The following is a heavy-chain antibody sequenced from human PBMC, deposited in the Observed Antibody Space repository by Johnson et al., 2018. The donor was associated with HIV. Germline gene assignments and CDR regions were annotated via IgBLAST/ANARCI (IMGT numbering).Heavy chain of an antibody. D-gene: IGHD1-26*01. Sequence: QVQLVESGGGVVQPGKSLRLSCAASQVTFSSYGMHWVRQAPGKGLEWVAGISFAGTKKYYADSVKGRFTISRDNSKNTRYLQMNSLGAEDTAVYYCALDPRIVGSHGEAFGIWGQGTVVTVSS. CDR3: ALDPRIVGSHGEAFGI. J-gene: IGHJ3*02. V-gene: IGHV3-30*03. CDR2: ISFAGTKK. CDR1: QVTFSSYG.